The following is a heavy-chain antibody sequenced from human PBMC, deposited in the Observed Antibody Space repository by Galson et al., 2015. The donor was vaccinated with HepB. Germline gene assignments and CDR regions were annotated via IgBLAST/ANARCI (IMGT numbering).Heavy chain of an antibody. Sequence: SLRLSCAASGFTFDDYTMHWVRQAPGKGLEWVSLISWDGGSTYYADSVKGRFTISRDNSKNSLYLQMNSLRTEDTALYYCARSGSYWYYFDYWGQGTLVTVSS. CDR2: ISWDGGST. CDR3: ARSGSYWYYFDY. J-gene: IGHJ4*02. D-gene: IGHD1-26*01. V-gene: IGHV3-43*01. CDR1: GFTFDDYT.